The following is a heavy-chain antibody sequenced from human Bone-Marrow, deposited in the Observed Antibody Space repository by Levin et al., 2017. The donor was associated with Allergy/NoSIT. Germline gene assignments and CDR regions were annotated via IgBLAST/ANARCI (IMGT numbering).Heavy chain of an antibody. Sequence: GASVKVSCKASGYTFTSYGISWVRQAPGHGLEWMGWINTYNGNTNYAQNLQGRITMTTDTSTSTAYMELRSLRSDDTAVYYCATVGGEWELPYFAPWGQGTLVTVSS. CDR2: INTYNGNT. CDR3: ATVGGEWELPYFAP. D-gene: IGHD1-26*01. CDR1: GYTFTSYG. J-gene: IGHJ5*02. V-gene: IGHV1-18*01.